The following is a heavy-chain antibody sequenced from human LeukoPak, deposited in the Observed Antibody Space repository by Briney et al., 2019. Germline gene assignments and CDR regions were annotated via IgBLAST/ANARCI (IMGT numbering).Heavy chain of an antibody. D-gene: IGHD5-18*01. CDR2: ISYDGSNK. J-gene: IGHJ6*02. Sequence: GGSLRLSCAASGFTFSSYAMHWVRQAPGKGLEWVAVISYDGSNKYYADSVKGRFTISRDNSKNTLYLQMNSLRAEDTAVHYCARESGYSYGYVYYGMDVWGQGTTVTVSS. CDR3: ARESGYSYGYVYYGMDV. CDR1: GFTFSSYA. V-gene: IGHV3-30-3*01.